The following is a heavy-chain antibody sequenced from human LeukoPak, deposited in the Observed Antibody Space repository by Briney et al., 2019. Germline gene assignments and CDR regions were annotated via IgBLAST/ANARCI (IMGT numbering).Heavy chain of an antibody. D-gene: IGHD3-22*01. CDR3: ARVSGYYDSSGPYYFDY. CDR2: INPSGGST. J-gene: IGHJ4*02. Sequence: GASVKVSCKASGYTFTSYYMHWVRQAPGQGLEWMGIINPSGGSTSYAQKFQGSVTMTRDTSTSTVYMELSSLRSEDTAVYYCARVSGYYDSSGPYYFDYWGQGTLVTVSS. CDR1: GYTFTSYY. V-gene: IGHV1-46*01.